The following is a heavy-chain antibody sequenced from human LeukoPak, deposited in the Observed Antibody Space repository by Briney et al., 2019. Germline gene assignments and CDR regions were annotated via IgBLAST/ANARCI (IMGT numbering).Heavy chain of an antibody. CDR1: GGSISTYY. J-gene: IGHJ6*02. V-gene: IGHV4-59*01. CDR3: ARNSRGSSGSNYYHYYGMDV. CDR2: IYYSGST. D-gene: IGHD6-19*01. Sequence: SETLSLTCTVSGGSISTYYWSWIRQPPGKGLEWIGYIYYSGSTNYNPSLKSRVTISVDTSKNQFSLKLSSVTAADTAVYYCARNSRGSSGSNYYHYYGMDVWGQGTTVTVSS.